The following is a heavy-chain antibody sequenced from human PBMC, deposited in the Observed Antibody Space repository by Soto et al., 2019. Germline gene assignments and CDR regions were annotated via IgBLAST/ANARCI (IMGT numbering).Heavy chain of an antibody. CDR2: ISSDGSST. Sequence: GGSLRLSCAASGFTFSSYWMHWVRQAPGKGLVWVSCISSDGSSTYYADSVKGRFTISRDNAKNSLYLQMNSLRAEDTAVYYCARERNYDSSGYSYYYGMDVWGQGTTVTVSS. V-gene: IGHV3-74*01. D-gene: IGHD3-22*01. J-gene: IGHJ6*02. CDR1: GFTFSSYW. CDR3: ARERNYDSSGYSYYYGMDV.